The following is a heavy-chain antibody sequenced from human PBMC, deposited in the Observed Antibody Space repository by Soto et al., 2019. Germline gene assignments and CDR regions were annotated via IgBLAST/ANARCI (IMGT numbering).Heavy chain of an antibody. V-gene: IGHV3-30*18. CDR3: AKEWVDDTSCWSFDY. J-gene: IGHJ4*02. Sequence: QVQLVESGGGVVQPGRSLRLSCAASGFTFSSYGMHWVRQAPGKGLEWVAVISDDGSNKYYADSLKGRFTTSRDNSKNTLYLQMNSLRAADTAVYYCAKEWVDDTSCWSFDYWGQGTLVTVSS. CDR2: ISDDGSNK. CDR1: GFTFSSYG. D-gene: IGHD3-22*01.